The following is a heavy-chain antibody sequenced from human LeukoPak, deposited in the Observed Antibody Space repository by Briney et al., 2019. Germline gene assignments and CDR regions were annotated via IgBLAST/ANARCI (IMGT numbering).Heavy chain of an antibody. V-gene: IGHV3-21*01. J-gene: IGHJ4*02. CDR2: ISSSSSYI. CDR1: GFTFSGYG. CDR3: ARSRGYSGYDPIDY. D-gene: IGHD5-12*01. Sequence: GGSLRLSCAASGFTFSGYGMNWVRQAPGKGLEWVSSISSSSSYIYYADSVKGRFTISRDNAKNSLYLQMNSLRAEDTAVYYCARSRGYSGYDPIDYWGQGTLVAVSS.